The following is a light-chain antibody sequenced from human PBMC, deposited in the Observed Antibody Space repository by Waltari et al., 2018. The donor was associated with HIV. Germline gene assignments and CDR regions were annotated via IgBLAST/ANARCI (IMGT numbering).Light chain of an antibody. CDR1: ALPKQY. Sequence: SYELTQPPSVSVSPGQTARITCSGDALPKQYAYWYQQKTGQAPVLVIYKDSERPSGIPERFSGSSSGTTVTLTISGVQAEDEADYYCQSADSSDSPVLFGGGTKLTVL. J-gene: IGLJ2*01. V-gene: IGLV3-25*03. CDR2: KDS. CDR3: QSADSSDSPVL.